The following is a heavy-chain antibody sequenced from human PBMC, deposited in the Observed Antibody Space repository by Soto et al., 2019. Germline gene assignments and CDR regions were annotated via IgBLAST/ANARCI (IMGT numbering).Heavy chain of an antibody. V-gene: IGHV1-18*01. CDR2: ISAYNGNT. J-gene: IGHJ5*02. D-gene: IGHD3-22*01. Sequence: ASVNVSCKASGYTFTSYGISWVRQAPGQGLEWMGWISAYNGNTNYAQKLQGRVTMTPDTSTSTAYMELSGLRSDDTAVYYCARLRVVGIHNSFDLWGQGTMVTVSS. CDR3: ARLRVVGIHNSFDL. CDR1: GYTFTSYG.